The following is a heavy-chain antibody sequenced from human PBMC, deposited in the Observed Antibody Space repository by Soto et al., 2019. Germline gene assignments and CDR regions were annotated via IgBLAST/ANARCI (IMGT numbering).Heavy chain of an antibody. J-gene: IGHJ4*02. Sequence: GGSLRLSCAASGFTFSIYAMSWVRQAPGKGLEWVSTISNSGSSTNYADSVKGRFTISRDNSKNTLYLQMSSLRAEDTAVYYCARQASFSIVGPLHWGQGTLVTVSS. CDR1: GFTFSIYA. CDR2: ISNSGSST. D-gene: IGHD1-26*01. V-gene: IGHV3-23*01. CDR3: ARQASFSIVGPLH.